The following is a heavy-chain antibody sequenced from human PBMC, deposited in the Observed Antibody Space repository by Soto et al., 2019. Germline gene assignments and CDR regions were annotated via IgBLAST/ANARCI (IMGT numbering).Heavy chain of an antibody. D-gene: IGHD2-15*01. CDR2: INAGNGNT. CDR1: GYTFTSYA. Sequence: ASVKVSCKASGYTFTSYAMHWVRQAPGQRLEWMGWINAGNGNTKYSQKFQGRVTITRDTSASTAYMELSSLRSEDTAVYYCAGDGGVVVVAAPMSYMDVWGKGTTVTVSS. CDR3: AGDGGVVVVAAPMSYMDV. V-gene: IGHV1-3*01. J-gene: IGHJ6*03.